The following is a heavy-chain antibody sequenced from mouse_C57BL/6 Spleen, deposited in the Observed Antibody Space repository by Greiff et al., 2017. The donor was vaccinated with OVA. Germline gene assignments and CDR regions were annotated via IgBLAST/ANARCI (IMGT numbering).Heavy chain of an antibody. V-gene: IGHV1-54*01. J-gene: IGHJ2*01. CDR2: INPGSGGT. CDR3: ARVDYYGSSPHFDY. Sequence: VQLQQSGAELVRPGTSVKVSCKASGYAFTNYLIEWVKQRPGQGLEWIGVINPGSGGTNYNEKFKGKATLTADKSSSTAYMQLSSLTSEDSAVYFCARVDYYGSSPHFDYWGQGTTLTVSS. CDR1: GYAFTNYL. D-gene: IGHD1-1*01.